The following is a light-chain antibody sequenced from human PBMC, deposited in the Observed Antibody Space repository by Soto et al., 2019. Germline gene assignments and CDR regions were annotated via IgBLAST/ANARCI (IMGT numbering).Light chain of an antibody. V-gene: IGKV3-11*01. CDR1: QSVSSY. Sequence: EIVMTQSPATLSVSPGERVTLSCRASQSVSSYLAWYQQKPGQAPRLLIYDASNRATGIPARFSGSGSGTDFTLTISSLEPEDSGVYYCQQRNDWVTFGGGTKVDIK. CDR2: DAS. CDR3: QQRNDWVT. J-gene: IGKJ4*01.